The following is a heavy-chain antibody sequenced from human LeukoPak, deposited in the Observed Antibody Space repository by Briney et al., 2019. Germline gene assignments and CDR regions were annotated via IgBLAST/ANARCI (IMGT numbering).Heavy chain of an antibody. D-gene: IGHD3-10*01. CDR2: ISSNGGST. J-gene: IGHJ4*02. V-gene: IGHV3-64*01. CDR3: ARGFPSPDKRPC. CDR1: GFTFSSYA. Sequence: SGGSLRLSCAASGFTFSSYAMHWVRQAPGKGLEYVSAISSNGGSTYYANSVKGRFTISRDNSKNTLYLQVGNLRAEDMAVYYCARGFPSPDKRPCWGQGTLVTVSS.